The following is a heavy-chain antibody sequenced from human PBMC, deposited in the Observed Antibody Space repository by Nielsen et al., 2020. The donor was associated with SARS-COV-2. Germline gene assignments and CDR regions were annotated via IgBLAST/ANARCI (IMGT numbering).Heavy chain of an antibody. CDR2: INYRGTT. V-gene: IGHV4-39*07. D-gene: IGHD3-22*01. CDR3: VRGKPNYSDSSGFYYYFAN. Sequence: SETLSLPCTVSSGFLSSSTYSWGWIRQPPGKGLEWIGTINYRGTTYYNPSLHSRVTMSVDTSRTQFSLKLTSVTAADTAVYFCVRGKPNYSDSSGFYYYFANWGQGTLVTVSS. CDR1: SGFLSSSTYS. J-gene: IGHJ4*02.